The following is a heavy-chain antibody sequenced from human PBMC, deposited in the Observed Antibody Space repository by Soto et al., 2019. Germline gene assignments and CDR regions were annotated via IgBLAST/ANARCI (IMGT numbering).Heavy chain of an antibody. D-gene: IGHD1-26*01. Sequence: EVQLVESGGVVVQPGGSLRLSCAASGFTFDDYTMHWVRQAPGKGLEWVSLISWDGGSTYYADSVKGRFTISRDNSKNSLYLQMNSLRTEDTALYYCAKDISFHSGSYYRRGYSFDYWGQGTLVTVSS. J-gene: IGHJ4*02. CDR1: GFTFDDYT. CDR2: ISWDGGST. CDR3: AKDISFHSGSYYRRGYSFDY. V-gene: IGHV3-43*01.